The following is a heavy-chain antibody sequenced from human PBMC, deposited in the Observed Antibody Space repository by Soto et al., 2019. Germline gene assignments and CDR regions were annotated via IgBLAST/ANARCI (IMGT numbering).Heavy chain of an antibody. Sequence: PVGSLRLSCASSVFTFRNVWLSWVRQSPGKGLEWVGRIKNEVAGGTTDYAAPVKGRFTISRDNSKNTMYLEMNSLKTEDTAVYYCTTDVKGVVATAPWWWGGFNIRGQGTVCIVSS. CDR2: IKNEVAGGTT. CDR1: VFTFRNVW. V-gene: IGHV3-15*01. D-gene: IGHD2-21*01. CDR3: TTDVKGVVATAPWWWGGFNI. J-gene: IGHJ3*02.